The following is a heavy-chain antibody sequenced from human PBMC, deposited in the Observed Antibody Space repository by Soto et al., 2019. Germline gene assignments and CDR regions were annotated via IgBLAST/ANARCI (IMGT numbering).Heavy chain of an antibody. V-gene: IGHV4-31*03. Sequence: SETLSLTCTVSGGSISSGGYYWSWIRQHPGKGLEWIGYISYSGSTYYNPSLKSRVTISVDTSKNQFSLKLSSVTAADSAVYYCARTPHGSSCYFVDPWGQGTLVTVSS. CDR1: GGSISSGGYY. D-gene: IGHD3-22*01. CDR3: ARTPHGSSCYFVDP. J-gene: IGHJ5*02. CDR2: ISYSGST.